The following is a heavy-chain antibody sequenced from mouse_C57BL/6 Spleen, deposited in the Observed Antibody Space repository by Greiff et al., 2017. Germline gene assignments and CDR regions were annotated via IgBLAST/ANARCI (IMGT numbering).Heavy chain of an antibody. D-gene: IGHD3-3*01. CDR1: GYAFTNYL. Sequence: QVQLQQSGAELVRPGTSVKVSCKASGYAFTNYLIEWVKQRPGQGLEWIGVINPGSGGTNYNEKFKGKATLTADKSSSTAYMQLSSLTSEDSAVYFCARSGGWNAMDYWGQGTSGTVSS. V-gene: IGHV1-54*01. CDR3: ARSGGWNAMDY. J-gene: IGHJ4*01. CDR2: INPGSGGT.